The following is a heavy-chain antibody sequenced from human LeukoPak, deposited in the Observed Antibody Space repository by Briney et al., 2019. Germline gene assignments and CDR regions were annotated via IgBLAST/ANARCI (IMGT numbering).Heavy chain of an antibody. CDR3: ASTNCSSARCYGANWFDP. J-gene: IGHJ5*02. V-gene: IGHV4-30-4*01. Sequence: SETLSLTCPVSGGSISSGGYYWRWIRQPPLKGLERIGSIYNSGSTFHYNPSLKSRVTISVETSKNQFSLRLSSVTAADTAVYYCASTNCSSARCYGANWFDPWGQGTLVTVSS. CDR2: IYNSGST. D-gene: IGHD2-2*01. CDR1: GGSISSGGYY.